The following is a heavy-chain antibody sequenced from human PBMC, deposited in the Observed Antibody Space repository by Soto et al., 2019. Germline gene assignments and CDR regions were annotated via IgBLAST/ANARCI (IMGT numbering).Heavy chain of an antibody. CDR1: GGSFSGYS. CDR3: ARVGPWVPYYYDSSPYTFENWFDP. V-gene: IGHV4-34*01. CDR2: INQSGNA. J-gene: IGHJ5*02. D-gene: IGHD3-22*01. Sequence: SETLSLTCTVYGGSFSGYSWSWIRQPPGKGLEWIGEINQSGNANYNPSLKSRVTISIDMTNNHVSLILNSVTAADTAVYYCARVGPWVPYYYDSSPYTFENWFDPWGQGTLVTVSS.